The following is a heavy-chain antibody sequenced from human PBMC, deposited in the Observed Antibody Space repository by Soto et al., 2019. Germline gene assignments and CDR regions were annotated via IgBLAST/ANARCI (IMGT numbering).Heavy chain of an antibody. CDR1: GVSISSYY. CDR3: AREMDGDSDAFDI. V-gene: IGHV4-59*01. Sequence: SETLSLTCSVSGVSISSYYWSWIRQPPGQGLEWIGYIYYSGSTNYNPSLKSRVTLSVDTSKNQFSLRLSSVTAADTAVYYCAREMDGDSDAFDIWGQGTMVTVSS. D-gene: IGHD2-21*01. CDR2: IYYSGST. J-gene: IGHJ3*02.